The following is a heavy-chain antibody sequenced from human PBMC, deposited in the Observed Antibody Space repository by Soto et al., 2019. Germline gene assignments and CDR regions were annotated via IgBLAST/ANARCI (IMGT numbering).Heavy chain of an antibody. CDR3: AKNSISGYYRNWFDP. D-gene: IGHD3-22*01. CDR1: GFTFSSYG. CDR2: ISYDGSNK. Sequence: GGSLRLSCAASGFTFSSYGMHWVRQAPGKGLEWVAVISYDGSNKYYADSVKGRFTISRDNSKNTLYLQMNSLRAEDTAVYYCAKNSISGYYRNWFDPWGQGTLVTVS. J-gene: IGHJ5*02. V-gene: IGHV3-30*18.